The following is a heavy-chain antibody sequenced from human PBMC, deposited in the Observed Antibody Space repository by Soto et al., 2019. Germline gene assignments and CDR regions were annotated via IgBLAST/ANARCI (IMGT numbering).Heavy chain of an antibody. J-gene: IGHJ6*02. CDR2: MNPNRGNT. CDR1: GYTLTIYD. CDR3: ATDSSSWYLGYYGMDV. V-gene: IGHV1-8*01. Sequence: GASVRVSCKASGYTLTIYDINWVRQATGQGLEWMGWMNPNRGNTGYAQKFQGRVTMTRNTSISTAYMEMSTLRSEDTAVSYCATDSSSWYLGYYGMDVWGQGTTVTVSS. D-gene: IGHD6-13*01.